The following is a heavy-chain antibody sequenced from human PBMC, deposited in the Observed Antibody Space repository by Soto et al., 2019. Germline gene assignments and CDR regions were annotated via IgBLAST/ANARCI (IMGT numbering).Heavy chain of an antibody. Sequence: GGSLRLSCAASGFTFSNYGMHWVRQAPGKGLEWVALISYDGSNKYYADSVKGRFTISRDNSKSTLYLQMNSLRAEDTAVYYCARDIFRVVAATPYYYYGMDVWGQGTTVTVSS. D-gene: IGHD2-15*01. CDR3: ARDIFRVVAATPYYYYGMDV. CDR2: ISYDGSNK. V-gene: IGHV3-30*03. CDR1: GFTFSNYG. J-gene: IGHJ6*02.